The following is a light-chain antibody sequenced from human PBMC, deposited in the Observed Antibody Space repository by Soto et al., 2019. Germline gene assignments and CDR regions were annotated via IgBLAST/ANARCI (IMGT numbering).Light chain of an antibody. V-gene: IGLV2-23*02. Sequence: QSALTQPASVSGSPGQSITISCTGTSSDIGSYDLVSWYQQHPGTAPKLIIYEVTKRPSGVSTRFSGSKSGNTASLTISGLPAVDEADYYCCSFADFTYVFGTGTKVTVL. CDR2: EVT. CDR1: SSDIGSYDL. J-gene: IGLJ1*01. CDR3: CSFADFTYV.